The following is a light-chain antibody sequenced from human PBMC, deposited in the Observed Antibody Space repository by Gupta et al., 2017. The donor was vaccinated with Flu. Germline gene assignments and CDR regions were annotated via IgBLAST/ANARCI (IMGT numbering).Light chain of an antibody. J-gene: IGLJ2*01. CDR3: QAWDNSTVV. V-gene: IGLV3-1*01. CDR1: NLGEKY. Sequence: SPGQTASITCSGDNLGEKYISWDQQRPGQSPVLGIYQDNKRPAGIPERFSGSNSGNTATLTISGTQTMDEADYYCQAWDNSTVVFGGGTKVTVL. CDR2: QDN.